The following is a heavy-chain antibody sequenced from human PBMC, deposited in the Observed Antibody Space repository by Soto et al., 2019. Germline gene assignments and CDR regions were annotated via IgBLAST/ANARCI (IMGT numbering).Heavy chain of an antibody. CDR2: INHSGST. V-gene: IGHV4-34*01. D-gene: IGHD2-2*01. CDR1: GGSFSGYY. J-gene: IGHJ4*02. CDR3: ARGRINCSSTSCYHYFDY. Sequence: QVQLQQWGAGLLKPSETLSLTCAVYGGSFSGYYWSWIRQPPGKGLEWIGEINHSGSTNYNPSLKRRVTISVDTSKYQFSLKLSSVTAADTAVYYCARGRINCSSTSCYHYFDYWGQGTLVTVSS.